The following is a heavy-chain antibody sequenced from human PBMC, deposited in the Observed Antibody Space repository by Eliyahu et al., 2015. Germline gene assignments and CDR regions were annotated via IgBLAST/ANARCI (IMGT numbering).Heavy chain of an antibody. CDR2: IIPXFGTA. CDR1: GGTFSXYA. CDR3: AREGGTMIVGTYYFDY. J-gene: IGHJ4*02. D-gene: IGHD3-22*01. Sequence: QVQLVQSGAEXKKPGSSVXVSXKAXGGTFSXYAISWVRQAPGQGLEWMGGIIPXFGTANYAQKFQGRVTITADESTSTAYMELSSLRSEDTAVYYCAREGGTMIVGTYYFDYWGQGTLVTVSS. V-gene: IGHV1-69*01.